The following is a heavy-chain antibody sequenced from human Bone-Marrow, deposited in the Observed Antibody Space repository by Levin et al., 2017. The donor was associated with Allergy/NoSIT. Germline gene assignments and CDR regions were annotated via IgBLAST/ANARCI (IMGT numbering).Heavy chain of an antibody. J-gene: IGHJ5*02. V-gene: IGHV1-8*01. CDR1: GYSFTSYD. Sequence: ASVKVSCNPSGYSFTSYDINWVRQATGQGLEWMGWMNPSSGDTGYAQKFQGRLTMTRNTSKRTVYMELSSLRSEDTAVYSCSRGGNWLDPWGQGTLVTVSS. CDR2: MNPSSGDT. CDR3: SRGGNWLDP.